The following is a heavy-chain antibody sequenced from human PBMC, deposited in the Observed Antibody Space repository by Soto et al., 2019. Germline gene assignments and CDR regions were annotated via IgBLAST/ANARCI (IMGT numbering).Heavy chain of an antibody. J-gene: IGHJ6*02. CDR1: GGTFSSYA. D-gene: IGHD6-13*01. CDR3: AKDSQPGSSWYARMDV. Sequence: KVSCKASGGTFSSYAISWVRQAPGQGLEWMGGIIPIFGTANYAQKFQGRVTITADKSTSTAYMELSSLRSEDTAVYYCAKDSQPGSSWYARMDVWGQGTTVTVSS. V-gene: IGHV1-69*06. CDR2: IIPIFGTA.